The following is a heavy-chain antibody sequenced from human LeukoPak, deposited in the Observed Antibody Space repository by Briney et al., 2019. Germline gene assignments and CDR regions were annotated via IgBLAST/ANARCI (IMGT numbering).Heavy chain of an antibody. CDR1: LGTFGSYA. CDR2: SIPIFGTA. Sequence: GAPVRVSCKASLGTFGSYAISWVRQAPGQGLEWMGGSIPIFGTANYAQKFQGRVTITTDESTSTAYMELSSLRSEDTAVYYCARSVYDSSGYYPYYYYYYMDVWGKGTTVTVSS. V-gene: IGHV1-69*05. J-gene: IGHJ6*03. CDR3: ARSVYDSSGYYPYYYYYYMDV. D-gene: IGHD3-22*01.